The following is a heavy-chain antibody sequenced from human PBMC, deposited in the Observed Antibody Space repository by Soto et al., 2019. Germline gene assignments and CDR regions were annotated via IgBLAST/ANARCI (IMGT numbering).Heavy chain of an antibody. V-gene: IGHV3-21*01. CDR3: ARTPHYPDNSRYYY. D-gene: IGHD3-22*01. Sequence: PGVSLRLSWAASGFTFRTDSMIWFRQAPGKGLEWVSSISSSSNYIYYADSVKGRFTISRDNAKNSLYLQMNSLRAEDTAVYYCARTPHYPDNSRYYYWAQG. J-gene: IGHJ4*02. CDR1: GFTFRTDS. CDR2: ISSSSNYI.